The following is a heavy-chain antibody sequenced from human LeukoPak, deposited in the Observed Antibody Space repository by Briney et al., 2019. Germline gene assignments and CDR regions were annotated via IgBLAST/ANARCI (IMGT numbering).Heavy chain of an antibody. Sequence: SETLSLTCTVSGGSISSYSWSWLRQPARKGLEWIGRIYSSVTTNYNPSLNSRVTMSLDTSKNQFSLNLTSVTAADTAVYYCAREATQPSRWFDPWGQGTLVTVSS. V-gene: IGHV4-4*07. CDR1: GGSISSYS. D-gene: IGHD6-13*01. J-gene: IGHJ5*02. CDR2: IYSSVTT. CDR3: AREATQPSRWFDP.